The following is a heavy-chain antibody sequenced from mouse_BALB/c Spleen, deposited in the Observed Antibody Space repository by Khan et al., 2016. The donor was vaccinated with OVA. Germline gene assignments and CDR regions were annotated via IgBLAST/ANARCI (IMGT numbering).Heavy chain of an antibody. CDR1: GYIFIDYT. J-gene: IGHJ3*01. V-gene: IGHV1-77*01. D-gene: IGHD3-3*01. CDR3: TKEWGCRFTY. Sequence: QVQLQQSGTELARPGASVKLSCKASGYIFIDYTINWVKQRTGQGLEWIGEISPGSGNTYYNENFKGQATLTSDKSSTTAYMQLSSLTSEDSADDFCTKEWGCRFTYWGQGTLITVSA. CDR2: ISPGSGNT.